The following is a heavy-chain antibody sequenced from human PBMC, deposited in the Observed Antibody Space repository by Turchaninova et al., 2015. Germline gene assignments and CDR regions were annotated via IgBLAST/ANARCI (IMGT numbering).Heavy chain of an antibody. V-gene: IGHV2-5*02. Sequence: QITLKESGPTLVTPTQTLTLTCTFSGFSLSTSGVALGVIRQPPGKALEWLALIKWDDDKRYSPSLKSKLTIHKDTSKNQVVITMTNMDPVDTSTYYWAHSGDYSRSYDYWGQGTLVTVSS. CDR1: GFSLSTSGVA. D-gene: IGHD4-11*01. CDR2: IKWDDDK. J-gene: IGHJ4*02. CDR3: AHSGDYSRSYDY.